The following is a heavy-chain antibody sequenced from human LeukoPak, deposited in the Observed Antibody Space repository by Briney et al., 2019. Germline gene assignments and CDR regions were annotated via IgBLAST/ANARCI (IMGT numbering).Heavy chain of an antibody. CDR2: IFYTVAT. CDR3: ARARTAFNY. V-gene: IGHV4-59*01. Sequence: SETLPLTCTVSGDSISSYYWTWIRQPPGKGLEWIGYIFYTVATNYNPSLKSRVTISVDTSKNQFSLELTSVTAADTAVYYCARARTAFNYWGQGTLVTASS. CDR1: GDSISSYY. J-gene: IGHJ4*02. D-gene: IGHD5-18*01.